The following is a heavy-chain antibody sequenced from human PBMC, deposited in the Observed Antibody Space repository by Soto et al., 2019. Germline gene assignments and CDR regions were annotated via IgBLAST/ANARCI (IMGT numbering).Heavy chain of an antibody. D-gene: IGHD3-9*01. V-gene: IGHV4-31*03. CDR2: IYYSGST. J-gene: IGHJ5*02. CDR3: ARRYYDMVGQNWFDP. CDR1: GGSISSGGYY. Sequence: QVQLQESGPGLVKPSQTLSLTCTVSGGSISSGGYYWSWIRQHPGKGLEWIGYIYYSGSTYYNPSLKSRVTISVDTSKNQFSLKLSSVTAADTAVHYCARRYYDMVGQNWFDPWGQGTLVTVSS.